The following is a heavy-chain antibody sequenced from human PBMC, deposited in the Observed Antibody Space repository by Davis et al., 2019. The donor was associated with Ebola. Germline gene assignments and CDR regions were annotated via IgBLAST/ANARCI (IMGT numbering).Heavy chain of an antibody. CDR3: ARGPYSSSYYYYGMDV. CDR2: IYPGDSDT. Sequence: KVSCKGSGYSFTSYWIGWVRQMPGKGLEWMGIIYPGDSDTRYSPSFQGQVTISADKSISTAYLQWSSLKASDTAMYYCARGPYSSSYYYYGMDVWGQGTTVTVSS. V-gene: IGHV5-51*01. D-gene: IGHD6-6*01. J-gene: IGHJ6*02. CDR1: GYSFTSYW.